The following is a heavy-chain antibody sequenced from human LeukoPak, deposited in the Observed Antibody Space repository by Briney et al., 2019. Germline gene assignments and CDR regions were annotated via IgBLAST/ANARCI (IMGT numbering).Heavy chain of an antibody. V-gene: IGHV3-53*01. Sequence: PGGSLRLSWAASGCTVSSNYMTWVRQAPGKGLEWVSIIYSGGSTSYADSVKGRFTISRDNSKNTLYLQMNSLRAEDTAVYYCARDVVGATYFDWGQGTLVTVSS. J-gene: IGHJ4*02. CDR3: ARDVVGATYFD. CDR2: IYSGGST. D-gene: IGHD1-26*01. CDR1: GCTVSSNY.